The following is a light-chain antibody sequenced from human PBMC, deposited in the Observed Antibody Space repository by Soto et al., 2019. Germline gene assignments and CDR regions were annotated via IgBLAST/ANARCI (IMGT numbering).Light chain of an antibody. J-gene: IGKJ4*01. CDR3: QQRSNWLS. CDR1: QIVSSY. V-gene: IGKV3-11*01. Sequence: EIVLTQSPATLSLSPGERATLSCRASQIVSSYLAWYQQKPDQAPRLLIYDASNRATGIPARFSGSGSGTDFTLTISSLEPEDFAVYYCQQRSNWLSFGGGTKVEIK. CDR2: DAS.